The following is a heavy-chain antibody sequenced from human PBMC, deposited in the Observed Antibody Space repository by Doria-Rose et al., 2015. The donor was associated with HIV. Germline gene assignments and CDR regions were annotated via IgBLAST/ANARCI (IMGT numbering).Heavy chain of an antibody. CDR3: ARIKSSRWYHKYYFDF. J-gene: IGHJ4*02. CDR1: GVSLSSPGMG. Sequence: QVTLKESGPVLVKPTETLTLTCTVSGVSLSSPGMGVSWIRQPPGKALEWLANNFSDDERFYKTSLKSRLTIFRGSSKSQVVLTMTDMDPVDTATYYCARIKSSRWYHKYYFDFWGQGTLVIVSA. CDR2: NFSDDER. V-gene: IGHV2-26*01. D-gene: IGHD6-13*01.